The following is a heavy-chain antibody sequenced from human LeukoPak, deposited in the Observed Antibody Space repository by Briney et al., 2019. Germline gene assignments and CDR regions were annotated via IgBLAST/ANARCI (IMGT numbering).Heavy chain of an antibody. J-gene: IGHJ4*02. CDR2: IVPIFGTA. D-gene: IGHD1-20*01. Sequence: GAPVKVSCKASGGTFSSYAISWVRQAPGQWLELMGWIVPIFGTANYAQKFQGRVTITADESTSTAYMELSSLRSEDTAVYYCAREAYNWNDDLGYWGQGTLVTVSS. V-gene: IGHV1-69*13. CDR1: GGTFSSYA. CDR3: AREAYNWNDDLGY.